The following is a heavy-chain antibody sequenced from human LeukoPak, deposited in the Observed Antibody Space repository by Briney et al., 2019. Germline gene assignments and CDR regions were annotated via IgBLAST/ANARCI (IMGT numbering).Heavy chain of an antibody. CDR2: IIPIFGTA. D-gene: IGHD4/OR15-4a*01. CDR1: GDTFSSYA. J-gene: IGHJ6*03. Sequence: SLKVSCKASGDTFSSYAISWVRQAPGQGLEWMGGIIPIFGTANYAQKFQGRVTITTDESTSTAYMELSSLRSEDTAVYYCARVTSEGATKYYYYMDVWGKGTTVTVSS. CDR3: ARVTSEGATKYYYYMDV. V-gene: IGHV1-69*05.